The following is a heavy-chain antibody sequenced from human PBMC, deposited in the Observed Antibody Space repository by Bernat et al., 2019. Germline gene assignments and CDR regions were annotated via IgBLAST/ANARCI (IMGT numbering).Heavy chain of an antibody. CDR3: AREGPFRRRSPLVVAAYNWFDP. CDR1: GYTFTSYG. D-gene: IGHD2-15*01. J-gene: IGHJ5*02. V-gene: IGHV1-18*01. Sequence: QVQLVHSGAEVKKPGASVKVSCKASGYTFTSYGISWVRQAPGQGLEWMGWISAYNGNKNYAHKLQGRVTMTRDTSTSTAYMELRSLRSDDTAVYYCAREGPFRRRSPLVVAAYNWFDPWGQGTLVTVSS. CDR2: ISAYNGNK.